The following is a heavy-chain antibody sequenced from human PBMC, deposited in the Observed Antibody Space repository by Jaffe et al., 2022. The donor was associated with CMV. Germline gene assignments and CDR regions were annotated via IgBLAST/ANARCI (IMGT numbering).Heavy chain of an antibody. CDR1: GGTFSSYA. V-gene: IGHV1-69*01. Sequence: QVQLVQSGAEVKKPGSSVKVSCKASGGTFSSYAISWVRQAPGQGLEWMGGIIPIFGTANYAQKFQGRVTITADESTSTAYMELSSLRSEDTAVYYCARDWCSSTSCHAYYYYGMDVWGQGTTVTVSS. CDR2: IIPIFGTA. D-gene: IGHD2-2*01. J-gene: IGHJ6*02. CDR3: ARDWCSSTSCHAYYYYGMDV.